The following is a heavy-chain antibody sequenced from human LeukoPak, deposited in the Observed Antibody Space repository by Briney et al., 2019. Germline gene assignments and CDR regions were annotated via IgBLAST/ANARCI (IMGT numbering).Heavy chain of an antibody. V-gene: IGHV4-61*02. CDR1: GGSISSGTYY. Sequence: PSQTLSLTCTVSGGSISSGTYYWSWIRQPAGKGLEWIGRFYTSGNTNYNPSLKSRVTMSVDTSKNQFSLNLSSVTAADTAVYYCAKDLEIAVAVPTFDYWGQGTLVTVSS. CDR3: AKDLEIAVAVPTFDY. CDR2: FYTSGNT. J-gene: IGHJ4*02. D-gene: IGHD6-19*01.